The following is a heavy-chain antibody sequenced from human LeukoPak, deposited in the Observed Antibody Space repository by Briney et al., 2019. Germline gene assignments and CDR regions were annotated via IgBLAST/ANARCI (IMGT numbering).Heavy chain of an antibody. Sequence: GRSLRLSCAASGFTFDDYAMHWVRQAPGKGLEWVSGISWNSGSIGYADSVKGRFTISRDNAKNSLYLQMNSLRAEDTALYYCAKDADDILTGYYGTWGQGTLVTVSS. D-gene: IGHD3-9*01. CDR3: AKDADDILTGYYGT. J-gene: IGHJ5*02. CDR2: ISWNSGSI. CDR1: GFTFDDYA. V-gene: IGHV3-9*01.